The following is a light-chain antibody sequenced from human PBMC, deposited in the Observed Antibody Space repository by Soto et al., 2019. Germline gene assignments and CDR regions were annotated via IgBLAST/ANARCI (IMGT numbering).Light chain of an antibody. J-gene: IGKJ1*01. CDR3: QHYNSYSEA. V-gene: IGKV1-5*03. Sequence: DIQMTESHSTLSASIGDRVTITCRASQSIGSELAWYQKKPGKAPKLLIDKASSLESGVPSTFSGSGSGTEFTLTSSSLQPDDFATYYCQHYNSYSEAFGQGTKVDIK. CDR2: KAS. CDR1: QSIGSE.